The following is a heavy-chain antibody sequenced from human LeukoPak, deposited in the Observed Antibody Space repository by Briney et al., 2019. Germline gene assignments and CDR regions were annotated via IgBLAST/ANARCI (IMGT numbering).Heavy chain of an antibody. Sequence: SETLSLTCSVSGGSMNNFYWNWIRKPAGKGLEWIGRIYASGSTNYQSSLKSRVSMSIDTSKKEFSLKLTSVTAADTANYFCARESISTAANWFDTWGQGTLVTVAP. D-gene: IGHD2-2*01. CDR1: GGSMNNFY. CDR2: IYASGST. J-gene: IGHJ5*02. CDR3: ARESISTAANWFDT. V-gene: IGHV4-4*07.